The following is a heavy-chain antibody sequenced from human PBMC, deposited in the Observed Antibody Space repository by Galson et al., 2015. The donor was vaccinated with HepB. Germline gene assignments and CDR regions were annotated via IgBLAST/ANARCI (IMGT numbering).Heavy chain of an antibody. D-gene: IGHD6-19*01. V-gene: IGHV3-74*01. J-gene: IGHJ4*02. Sequence: CAASGFTFSDYWMHWVRQAPGKGLVWVSRINHDGTSTVYADSVKGRFTISRDNAKDTLYLQMNSLRAEDTAVYYCARVETYITGWPFRWGQGTLVTVSS. CDR2: INHDGTST. CDR3: ARVETYITGWPFR. CDR1: GFTFSDYW.